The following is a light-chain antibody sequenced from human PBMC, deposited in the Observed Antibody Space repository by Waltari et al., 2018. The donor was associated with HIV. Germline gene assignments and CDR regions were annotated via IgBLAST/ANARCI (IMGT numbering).Light chain of an antibody. CDR2: LKSDGSH. CDR3: QTWATGIRV. CDR1: SGHNSYA. V-gene: IGLV4-69*01. J-gene: IGLJ3*02. Sequence: QLVLTQSPSASASLGASVKLTCTLSSGHNSYAIAWHQQQPEKGPRYLMKLKSDGSHKKGDGIPDRFSCSSSGAERYLTIASLQSEDEADYYCQTWATGIRVFGGGTKLTVL.